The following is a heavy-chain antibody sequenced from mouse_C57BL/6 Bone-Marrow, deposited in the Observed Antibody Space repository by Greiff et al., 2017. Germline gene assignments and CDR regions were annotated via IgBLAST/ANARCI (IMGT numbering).Heavy chain of an antibody. Sequence: EVKVEESGPGLVKPSQSLSLTCSVTGYSITSGYYWNWIRQFPGNKLEWMGYISYDGSNNYNPSLKNRISITRDTSKNQFFLKLNSVTTEDTATYYCARGDYSNDYYAMDYWGQGTSVTVSS. CDR3: ARGDYSNDYYAMDY. CDR1: GYSITSGYY. V-gene: IGHV3-6*01. J-gene: IGHJ4*01. CDR2: ISYDGSN. D-gene: IGHD2-5*01.